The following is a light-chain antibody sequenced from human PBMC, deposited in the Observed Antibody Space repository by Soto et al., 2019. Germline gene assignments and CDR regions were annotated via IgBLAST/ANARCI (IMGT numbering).Light chain of an antibody. J-gene: IGKJ2*01. Sequence: EIVMTQSPGTLSLSPGERATLSCRASQSVRSNYLAWYQQKPGQAPRLLIYGASSRATGIPDRFSGTGSGTDFTLTISRLEPEDFAEYYWQHYRGSPYTFGQGTKLEIK. CDR2: GAS. CDR3: QHYRGSPYT. V-gene: IGKV3-20*01. CDR1: QSVRSNY.